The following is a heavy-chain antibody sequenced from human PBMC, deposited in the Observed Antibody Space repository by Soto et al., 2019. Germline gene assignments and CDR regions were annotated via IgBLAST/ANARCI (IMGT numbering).Heavy chain of an antibody. CDR3: VVAAQPFYFDY. J-gene: IGHJ4*02. CDR2: ISAYNGNT. V-gene: IGHV1-18*01. CDR1: GYTFTSYG. Sequence: QVQLVQSGTGVEKPGASVKVSCKASGYTFTSYGISWVRQAPGQGLEWMGWISAYNGNTNYAQKLQGRVTMTTDTSTSTAYMELRSLRSDDTAVYYCVVAAQPFYFDYWGQGTLVTVSS. D-gene: IGHD2-15*01.